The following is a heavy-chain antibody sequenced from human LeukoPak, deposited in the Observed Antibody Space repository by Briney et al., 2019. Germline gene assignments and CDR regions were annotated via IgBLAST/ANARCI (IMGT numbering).Heavy chain of an antibody. CDR1: GFTFSSYW. V-gene: IGHV3-7*03. Sequence: GGSLRLSCAASGFTFSSYWMSWVRQAPGKGLEWVANIKQDGSEKYYVDSVKGRFTISRDNAKNSLYLQMNSLRAEDTALYYCAGGSRDYDILTGYFGYWGQGTLVTVSS. CDR2: IKQDGSEK. J-gene: IGHJ4*02. CDR3: AGGSRDYDILTGYFGY. D-gene: IGHD3-9*01.